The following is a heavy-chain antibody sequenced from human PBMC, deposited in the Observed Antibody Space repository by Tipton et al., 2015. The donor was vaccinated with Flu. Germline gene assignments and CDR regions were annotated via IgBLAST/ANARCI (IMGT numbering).Heavy chain of an antibody. CDR2: IYYSGST. Sequence: LRLSCTVSGGSISSYYWSWIRQPPGKGLEWIGYIYYSGSTNYNPSLKSRVTISVDTSKNQFSLKLSSVTAADTAVYYCARVDSSGSYSGHWGQGTLVTVSS. V-gene: IGHV4-59*01. CDR1: GGSISSYY. J-gene: IGHJ4*02. CDR3: ARVDSSGSYSGH. D-gene: IGHD3-22*01.